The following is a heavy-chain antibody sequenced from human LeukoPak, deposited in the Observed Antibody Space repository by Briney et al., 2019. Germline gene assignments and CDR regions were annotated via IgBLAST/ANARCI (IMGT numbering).Heavy chain of an antibody. Sequence: PSETLSLTCTVSGGSIRSYYWSWIRQPPGKGLEWIGYIYYSGSTNYNPSLKSRVTMSVDTSKNQFSLKLSSVTAADTAVYYCARNGLVGSYYAWRFDYWGQGTLVTVSS. V-gene: IGHV4-59*12. CDR2: IYYSGST. CDR3: ARNGLVGSYYAWRFDY. D-gene: IGHD1-26*01. J-gene: IGHJ4*02. CDR1: GGSIRSYY.